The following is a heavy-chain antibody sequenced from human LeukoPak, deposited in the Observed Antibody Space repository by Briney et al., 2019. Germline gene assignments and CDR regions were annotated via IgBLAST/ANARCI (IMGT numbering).Heavy chain of an antibody. Sequence: SETLSLTCTVSGGSISSYYWSWIRQPPGKGLEWIGYIYYSGSTNYNPSLKSRVTISVDTSKNQFSLKLSSVTAADTAVYYCARIGSRDGYPFDYWGQGTPVTVSS. CDR3: ARIGSRDGYPFDY. CDR1: GGSISSYY. J-gene: IGHJ4*02. CDR2: IYYSGST. D-gene: IGHD5-12*01. V-gene: IGHV4-59*08.